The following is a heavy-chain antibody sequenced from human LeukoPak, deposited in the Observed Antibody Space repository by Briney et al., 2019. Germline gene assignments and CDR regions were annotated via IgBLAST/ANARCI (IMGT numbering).Heavy chain of an antibody. Sequence: ASVKVSCKASGGTFSSYAISWVRQAPEQGLEWMGWISAYNGNTNYAQKLQGRVTMTTDTSTSTAYMELRSLRSDDTAVYYCARDKQLLDFLDPWGQGTLVTVSS. CDR1: GGTFSSYA. V-gene: IGHV1-18*01. CDR3: ARDKQLLDFLDP. D-gene: IGHD1-1*01. J-gene: IGHJ5*02. CDR2: ISAYNGNT.